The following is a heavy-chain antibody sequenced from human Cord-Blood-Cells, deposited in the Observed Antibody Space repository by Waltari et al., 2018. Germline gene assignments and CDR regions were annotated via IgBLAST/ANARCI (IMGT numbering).Heavy chain of an antibody. J-gene: IGHJ6*02. D-gene: IGHD3-3*01. Sequence: LTCTFSGFSLSTSGMRVSWIRQPPGKALEWLALIDWDDYKYYSTSLKTRLTISKDTSKNQVVLTMTNMDPVDIATYYCARYYDFWSGYYTGDYGMDVWGQGTTVTVSS. CDR2: IDWDDYK. CDR1: GFSLSTSGMR. V-gene: IGHV2-70*01. CDR3: ARYYDFWSGYYTGDYGMDV.